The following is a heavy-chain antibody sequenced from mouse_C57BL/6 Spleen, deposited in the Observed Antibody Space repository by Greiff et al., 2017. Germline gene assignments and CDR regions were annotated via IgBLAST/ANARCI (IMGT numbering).Heavy chain of an antibody. Sequence: DVKLVESGGDLVKPGSSVKLSCKASGFTFSDYYMAWVRQVPEKGLEWVANINDDGSCTYYLDPLKGRFIITEDNAKNILYLQMSSLKSEDTASYSGAKAESYDGYYLDDMGGWGQGTTVTVSS. CDR1: GFTFSDYY. V-gene: IGHV5-16*01. CDR3: AKAESYDGYYLDDMGG. J-gene: IGHJ4*01. D-gene: IGHD2-3*01. CDR2: INDDGSCT.